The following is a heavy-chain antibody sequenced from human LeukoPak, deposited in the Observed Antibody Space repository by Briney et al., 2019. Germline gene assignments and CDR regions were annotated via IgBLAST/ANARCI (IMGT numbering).Heavy chain of an antibody. V-gene: IGHV1-2*02. J-gene: IGHJ3*02. Sequence: GASVKVSCKASGYTFTGYYMHWVRQAPGQGLEWMGWINPNSGGTNYAQKFQGRVTMTRDTSISTAYMELSRLRSDDTAVYYCARAYSSSWHDAFDIWGQGTMVTVSS. CDR3: ARAYSSSWHDAFDI. D-gene: IGHD6-13*01. CDR2: INPNSGGT. CDR1: GYTFTGYY.